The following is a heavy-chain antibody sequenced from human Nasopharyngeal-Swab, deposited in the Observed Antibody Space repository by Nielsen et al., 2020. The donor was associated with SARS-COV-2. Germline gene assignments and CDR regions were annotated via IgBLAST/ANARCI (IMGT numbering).Heavy chain of an antibody. V-gene: IGHV4-30-4*01. CDR1: GGSIRSGDYY. CDR3: ARGSTYYYDSTLSEIDY. Sequence: SATLSLTCTVSGGSIRSGDYYWSWIRKPPGKGLEWIGYIYYSGSTYYNPSLKSRVTISVDTSKNQFSLKLSSVTAADTAVYYCARGSTYYYDSTLSEIDYWGQGTLVTVSS. D-gene: IGHD3-22*01. J-gene: IGHJ4*02. CDR2: IYYSGST.